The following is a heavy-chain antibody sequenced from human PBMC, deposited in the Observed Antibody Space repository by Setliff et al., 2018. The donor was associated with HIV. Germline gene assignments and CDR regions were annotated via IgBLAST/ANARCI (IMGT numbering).Heavy chain of an antibody. CDR3: ARLEDYYDSSGYYYGLGDDY. V-gene: IGHV1-18*01. J-gene: IGHJ4*02. CDR1: GYTFTSYG. CDR2: ISAYNGNT. D-gene: IGHD3-22*01. Sequence: ASVKVSCKASGYTFTSYGISWVRQAPGQGLEWMGWISAYNGNTNYAQKLQGRVTMTTDTSTSTAYMELRSLGSDDTAVYYCARLEDYYDSSGYYYGLGDDYWGQGTLVTVSS.